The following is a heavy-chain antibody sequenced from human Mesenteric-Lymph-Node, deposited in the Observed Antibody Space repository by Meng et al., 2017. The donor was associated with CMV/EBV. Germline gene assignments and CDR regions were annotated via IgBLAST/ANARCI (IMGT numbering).Heavy chain of an antibody. J-gene: IGHJ5*02. CDR1: GFTFDDYG. CDR2: IDVDGRDT. Sequence: GESLKISCAASGFTFDDYGMSWVRQAPGRGLVWVSRIDVDGRDTYADFAKGRFTVSRDNAKNTLYLQMSSLRAEDTAVYYCARDLPHNWLDPWGQGTLVTVSS. V-gene: IGHV3-74*01. CDR3: ARDLPHNWLDP.